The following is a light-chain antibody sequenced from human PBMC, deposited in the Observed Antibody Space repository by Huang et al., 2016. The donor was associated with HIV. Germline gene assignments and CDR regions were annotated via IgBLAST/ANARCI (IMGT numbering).Light chain of an antibody. J-gene: IGKJ1*01. CDR2: KAS. Sequence: DIQMTQSPSTLSASVGDRVTITCRASQSISSWLARYQQKPGKAPKLLIYKASSLESGVPSRFGGSGSGTEFTLTISSLQPDDFATYYCQQYNSYSWT. V-gene: IGKV1-5*03. CDR1: QSISSW. CDR3: QQYNSYSWT.